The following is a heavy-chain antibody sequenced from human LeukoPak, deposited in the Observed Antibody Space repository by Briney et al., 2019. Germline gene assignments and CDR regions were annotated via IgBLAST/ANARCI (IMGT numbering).Heavy chain of an antibody. V-gene: IGHV3-23*01. CDR3: ARSGPGAITWYYYDSSGYPYFDY. J-gene: IGHJ4*02. CDR2: ISGSGGST. CDR1: GFTFSSYG. D-gene: IGHD3-22*01. Sequence: PGGSLRLSCAASGFTFSSYGMSWVRQAPGKGLEWVSAISGSGGSTYYADSVKGRFTISRDNSKNTLYLQMNSLRAEDTAVYYCARSGPGAITWYYYDSSGYPYFDYWGQGTLVTVSS.